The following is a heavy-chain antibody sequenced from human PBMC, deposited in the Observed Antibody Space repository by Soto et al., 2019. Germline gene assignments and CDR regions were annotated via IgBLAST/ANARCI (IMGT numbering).Heavy chain of an antibody. CDR3: ASTEYYYDSSGYLDWFDP. Sequence: PSETLSLTCAVYGGSFSGYYWSWIRQPPGKGLEWIGGINHSGSTTYNPSLNSRVTISVDMSKNQFSLKLTSVTAADTAVYYCASTEYYYDSSGYLDWFDPWGQGTLVTVSS. D-gene: IGHD3-22*01. CDR1: GGSFSGYY. CDR2: INHSGST. J-gene: IGHJ5*02. V-gene: IGHV4-34*01.